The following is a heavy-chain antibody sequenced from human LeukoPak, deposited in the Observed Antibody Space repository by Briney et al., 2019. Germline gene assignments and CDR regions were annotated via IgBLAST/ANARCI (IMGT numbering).Heavy chain of an antibody. V-gene: IGHV1-69*01. D-gene: IGHD6-13*01. CDR2: IIPIFGTA. Sequence: SVKVSCKASGGTFGSYAISWVRQAPGQGLEWMGGIIPIFGTANYAQKFQGRVTITADESTSTAYMELSSLRSEDTAVYYCARDVISSSSPEWAFDPWGQGTLVTVSS. J-gene: IGHJ5*02. CDR3: ARDVISSSSPEWAFDP. CDR1: GGTFGSYA.